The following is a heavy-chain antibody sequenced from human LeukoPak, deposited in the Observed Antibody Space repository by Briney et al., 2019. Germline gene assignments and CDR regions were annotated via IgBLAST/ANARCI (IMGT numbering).Heavy chain of an antibody. V-gene: IGHV4-39*01. D-gene: IGHD6-13*01. CDR3: ARRLAGTEDY. Sequence: SSETLSLTCTVSGGSISSSSYYWGWIRQPPGKGLEGIGRIYYSGSTYYNPSLKSRVTISVDTSKNQFSLKLSSVTAADTAVYYCARRLAGTEDYWGQGTLVTVSS. CDR2: IYYSGST. J-gene: IGHJ4*02. CDR1: GGSISSSSYY.